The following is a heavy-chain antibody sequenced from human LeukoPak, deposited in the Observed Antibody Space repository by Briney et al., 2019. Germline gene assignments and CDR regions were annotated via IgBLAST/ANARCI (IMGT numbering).Heavy chain of an antibody. V-gene: IGHV3-30*04. CDR1: GFTFSSYA. J-gene: IGHJ4*02. CDR3: ARSPSSGWYYFDY. D-gene: IGHD6-19*01. Sequence: PGRSLRLSCAASGFTFSSYAMHWVRQAPGKGLEWVAVISYDGSNKYYADSVKGRFTISRDNSKNTLYLQMNSLRAEDTAVYYCARSPSSGWYYFDYWGQGTLVTVSS. CDR2: ISYDGSNK.